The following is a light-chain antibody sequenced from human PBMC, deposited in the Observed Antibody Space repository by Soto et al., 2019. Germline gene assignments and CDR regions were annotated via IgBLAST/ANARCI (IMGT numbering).Light chain of an antibody. CDR3: SSYTISSTLVV. CDR2: NNS. J-gene: IGLJ2*01. V-gene: IGLV1-40*01. CDR1: SSDIGAGYR. Sequence: QSVLTQPPSVSGAPGQRVTISCTGSSSDIGAGYRVRWYQQVPGTAPKVLIYNNSNRPSGVPARFSGSKSGTSASLAISGLQAEDEADYYCSSYTISSTLVVFGGGTKLTVL.